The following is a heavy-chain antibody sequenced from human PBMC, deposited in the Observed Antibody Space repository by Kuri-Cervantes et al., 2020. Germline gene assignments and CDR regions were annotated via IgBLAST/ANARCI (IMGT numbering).Heavy chain of an antibody. CDR2: ISYDGSSK. J-gene: IGHJ4*02. CDR3: ARGFDY. Sequence: GESLKISCAASGFTFSLYGLHWVRQAPGKGLEWVAVISYDGSSKFYADSVRGRFTISRDNSESTLYLRMNSLRAEDTAVYYCARGFDYWGQGTLVTVSS. CDR1: GFTFSLYG. V-gene: IGHV3-30*03.